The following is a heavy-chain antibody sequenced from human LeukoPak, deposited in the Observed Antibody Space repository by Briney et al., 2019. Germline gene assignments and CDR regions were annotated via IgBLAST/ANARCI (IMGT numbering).Heavy chain of an antibody. Sequence: PGRSLRLSCAASGFTFDDYAMHWVRHAPGKGLEWVSGISWNSGSIGYADSVKGRFTISRDNAKNSLYLQMNSLRAEDTALYYCAKDICSSTSCYSYYYYYMDVWGKGTTVTVSS. J-gene: IGHJ6*03. CDR3: AKDICSSTSCYSYYYYYMDV. CDR2: ISWNSGSI. D-gene: IGHD2-2*02. V-gene: IGHV3-9*01. CDR1: GFTFDDYA.